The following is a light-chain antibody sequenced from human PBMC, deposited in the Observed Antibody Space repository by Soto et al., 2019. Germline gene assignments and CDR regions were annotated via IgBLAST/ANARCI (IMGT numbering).Light chain of an antibody. Sequence: QSALTQPPSASGSPGQSVTISCTGTSSDVGSYDYVSWYQQHPGKAPKLMIYEVSKRPSGVPDRFSGSKPGNTASLTVSGLQAEDEADYYCSSYANSNNPCVFGTGTKVTVL. CDR1: SSDVGSYDY. J-gene: IGLJ1*01. CDR3: SSYANSNNPCV. CDR2: EVS. V-gene: IGLV2-8*01.